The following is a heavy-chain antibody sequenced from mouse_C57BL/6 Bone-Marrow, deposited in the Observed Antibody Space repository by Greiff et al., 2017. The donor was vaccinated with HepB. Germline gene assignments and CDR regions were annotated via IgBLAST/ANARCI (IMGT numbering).Heavy chain of an antibody. CDR1: GYTFTSYW. Sequence: VQLQQSGAELVKPGASVKLSCKASGYTFTSYWMHWVKQRPGQGLEWIGMIHPNSGSTNYNEKFKSKATLTVDKSSSTAYMQLSSLTSEDSAVYYCASGASSPYCFDYWGQGTTLTVSS. D-gene: IGHD1-2*01. CDR2: IHPNSGST. CDR3: ASGASSPYCFDY. V-gene: IGHV1-64*01. J-gene: IGHJ2*01.